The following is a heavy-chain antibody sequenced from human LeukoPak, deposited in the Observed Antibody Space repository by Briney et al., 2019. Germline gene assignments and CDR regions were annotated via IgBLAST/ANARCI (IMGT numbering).Heavy chain of an antibody. Sequence: GGSLRLSCAAAGFTFDDYGMSWVRQAPGKGLEGVSSINSNGGSTGYADSVKGRFTISRDNAKNSLYLQMNSLRAEDTALYYCARVSITGTTFYYYYYMDVWGKGTTVTVSS. V-gene: IGHV3-20*04. CDR3: ARVSITGTTFYYYYYMDV. J-gene: IGHJ6*03. CDR2: INSNGGST. D-gene: IGHD1-7*01. CDR1: GFTFDDYG.